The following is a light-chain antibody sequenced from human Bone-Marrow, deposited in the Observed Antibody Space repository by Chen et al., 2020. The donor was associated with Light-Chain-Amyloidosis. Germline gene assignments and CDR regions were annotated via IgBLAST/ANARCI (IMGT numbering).Light chain of an antibody. CDR1: NIGSTS. Sequence: SYVLTPPSSVSVAPGQTATIACGGNNIGSTSVHWYQQTPGQAPLLVVYDDSDRPSGIPERLSGSNSGNTATLTIIRVEAGDEADYYCQVWERSSDRPVFGGGTKLTVL. CDR2: DDS. J-gene: IGLJ3*02. CDR3: QVWERSSDRPV. V-gene: IGLV3-21*02.